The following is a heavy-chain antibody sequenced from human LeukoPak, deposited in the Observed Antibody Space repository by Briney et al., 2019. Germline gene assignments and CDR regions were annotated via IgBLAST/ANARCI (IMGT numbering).Heavy chain of an antibody. J-gene: IGHJ5*01. V-gene: IGHV3-53*01. D-gene: IGHD3-22*01. CDR3: ARAYYDSSGTNWFDA. CDR2: IYSGGST. CDR1: GFIVSSNY. Sequence: GGSLRLSCSASGFIVSSNYRSWVRQAPGKGLEWVSVIYSGGSTYYADSVKGRFTISRDNSKNTLYLQMNSLRAEDTAVYYCARAYYDSSGTNWFDAWGKGTLVTVSS.